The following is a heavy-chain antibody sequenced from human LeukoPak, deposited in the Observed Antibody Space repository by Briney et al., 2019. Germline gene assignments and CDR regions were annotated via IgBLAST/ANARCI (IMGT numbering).Heavy chain of an antibody. D-gene: IGHD4-17*01. Sequence: PGGSLRLSCAASGFTFSIYWMSWVRQAPGKGLEWVANIKEDGSEEHYVDSVKGRFTVSRDNAKNSLYLQMISLRAEDTALYYCAKDVTPDGDYDPIFDYWGQGTLVTVSS. CDR1: GFTFSIYW. V-gene: IGHV3-7*03. CDR3: AKDVTPDGDYDPIFDY. J-gene: IGHJ4*02. CDR2: IKEDGSEE.